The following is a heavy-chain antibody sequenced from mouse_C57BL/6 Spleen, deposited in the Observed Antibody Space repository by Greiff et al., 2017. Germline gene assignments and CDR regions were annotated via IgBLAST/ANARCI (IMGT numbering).Heavy chain of an antibody. CDR3: ARARPPVYYSNYVNAMDY. CDR1: GYTFTSYW. Sequence: VQLQQPGAELVMPGASVKLSCKASGYTFTSYWMHWVKQRPGQGLEWIGEIDPSDSYTNYNQKFKGKSTLTVDKSSSTAYMQLSSLTSEDSAVYYCARARPPVYYSNYVNAMDYWGQGTSVTVSS. J-gene: IGHJ4*01. D-gene: IGHD2-5*01. CDR2: IDPSDSYT. V-gene: IGHV1-69*01.